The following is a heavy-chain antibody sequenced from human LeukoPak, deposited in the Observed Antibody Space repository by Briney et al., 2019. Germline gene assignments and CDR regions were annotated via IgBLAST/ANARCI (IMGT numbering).Heavy chain of an antibody. D-gene: IGHD5-24*01. CDR1: GGSISSYY. V-gene: IGHV4-59*01. CDR2: IYYSGST. Sequence: PSETLSLTCTVSGGSISSYYWSWIRQPPGKGLEWIGYIYYSGSTNYNPSLESRVTISVDTSKNQFSLKLSSVTAADTAVYYCASYRRDGYNSGFDYWGQGTLVTVSS. CDR3: ASYRRDGYNSGFDY. J-gene: IGHJ4*02.